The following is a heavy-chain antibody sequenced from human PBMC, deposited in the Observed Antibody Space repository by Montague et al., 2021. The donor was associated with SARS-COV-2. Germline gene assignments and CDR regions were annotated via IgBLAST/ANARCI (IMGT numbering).Heavy chain of an antibody. V-gene: IGHV4-59*01. CDR1: GGSITCYY. CDR2: IYYSGST. Sequence: SETLSLTCTVSGGSITCYYWCWIRQPPGKGLELVGYIYYSGSTNYNPSPWRRVTISVYTSKYQFSLSLSSVSAAATAVSFCVCASGWMWNGFDIWGQGTVVTVSS. D-gene: IGHD6-19*01. J-gene: IGHJ3*02. CDR3: VCASGWMWNGFDI.